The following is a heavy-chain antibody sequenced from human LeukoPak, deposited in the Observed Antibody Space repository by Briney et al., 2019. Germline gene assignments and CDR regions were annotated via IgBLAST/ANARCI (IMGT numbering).Heavy chain of an antibody. Sequence: GRSLRLSCAASGFTFSSYGMHWVRQAPGKGLEWVAVIWYDGSNKYYADSVKGRFTISRDNAKNSLYLQMNSLRAEDTALYYCAKDITDDYSNSDLYGMDVWGQGTTVTVSS. CDR1: GFTFSSYG. J-gene: IGHJ6*02. CDR2: IWYDGSNK. D-gene: IGHD4-11*01. V-gene: IGHV3-33*03. CDR3: AKDITDDYSNSDLYGMDV.